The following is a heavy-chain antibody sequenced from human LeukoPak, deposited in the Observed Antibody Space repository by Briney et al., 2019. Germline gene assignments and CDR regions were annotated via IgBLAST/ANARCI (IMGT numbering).Heavy chain of an antibody. J-gene: IGHJ3*02. CDR3: ARHIAGGWSAFDI. CDR2: IYISGGT. D-gene: IGHD6-19*01. Sequence: PSETLSLTCTVSGGSISSYYWSWIRQPAGKGLEWIEYIYISGGTNYNPPLASRVSISADMSKNQFSLKLSSVTAADTAVYYCARHIAGGWSAFDIWGQGTMVTVSS. V-gene: IGHV4-4*09. CDR1: GGSISSYY.